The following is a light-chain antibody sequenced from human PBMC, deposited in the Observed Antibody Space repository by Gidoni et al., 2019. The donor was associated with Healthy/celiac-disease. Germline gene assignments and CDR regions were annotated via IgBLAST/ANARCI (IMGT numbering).Light chain of an antibody. CDR3: QQYNSYTWT. CDR2: KAA. V-gene: IGKV1-5*03. J-gene: IGKJ1*01. Sequence: DIQMTHSPSTLSASVGDRVTITCRASQSISSWLAWYQQKPGKAPKLLIYKAASLERGVPSRFSGSGYGTEFTLTSSSLQADDFATYYCQQYNSYTWTCGQGTKVEIK. CDR1: QSISSW.